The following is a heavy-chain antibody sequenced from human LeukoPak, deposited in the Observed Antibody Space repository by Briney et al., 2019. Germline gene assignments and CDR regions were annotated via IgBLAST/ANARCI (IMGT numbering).Heavy chain of an antibody. D-gene: IGHD3-3*01. J-gene: IGHJ5*02. CDR1: GGSFSGYY. CDR2: INHSGST. CDR3: ARGANYDLWRGYFGSSRPQPFAP. Sequence: SETLSLTCAVYGGSFSGYYWSWIRQPPGKGLEWIGEINHSGSTNYNPSLKSRVTISVDTSKNQFSLKLSSVTAADTAVYYCARGANYDLWRGYFGSSRPQPFAPWGQGTLVTVSS. V-gene: IGHV4-34*01.